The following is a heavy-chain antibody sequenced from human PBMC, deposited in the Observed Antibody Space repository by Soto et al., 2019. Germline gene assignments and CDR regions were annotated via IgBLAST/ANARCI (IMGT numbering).Heavy chain of an antibody. CDR3: ARGRSSWLFDT. D-gene: IGHD6-13*01. CDR2: MNPSSGNA. Sequence: QVQLVQSGAEVKKPGASVKVSSKASGYTFTSYEINWVRQATGQGLEWMGWMNPSSGNAGYPQKFQGRVTMTMDTSKSTAYMEVSSLTSEDTAVYYCARGRSSWLFDTWGQGTLVTVSS. CDR1: GYTFTSYE. J-gene: IGHJ5*02. V-gene: IGHV1-8*01.